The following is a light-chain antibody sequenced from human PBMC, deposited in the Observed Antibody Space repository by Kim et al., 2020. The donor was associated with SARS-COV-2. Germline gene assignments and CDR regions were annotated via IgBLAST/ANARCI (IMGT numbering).Light chain of an antibody. V-gene: IGKV1-39*01. CDR2: VAS. CDR1: QSIWSY. J-gene: IGKJ4*01. Sequence: SAYIGDRVNITCRESQSIWSYLNWYQQKPGKAPNLLIYVASTLQSGVPLRFSGSGSGTHFTLTINNLQPEDSATYFCQQTFSVPLTFGGGTKLEI. CDR3: QQTFSVPLT.